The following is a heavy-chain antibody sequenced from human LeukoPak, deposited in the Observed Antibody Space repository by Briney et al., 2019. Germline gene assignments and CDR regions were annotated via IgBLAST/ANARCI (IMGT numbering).Heavy chain of an antibody. D-gene: IGHD5-12*01. J-gene: IGHJ6*02. V-gene: IGHV1-69*04. CDR2: IIPILGIA. Sequence: SVKVSCKASGGTFSSYAISWVRQAPGQGLEWMGRIIPILGIANYAQKFQGRVTITADKSTSTAYMELSSLRSEDTAVYYCARDGAVATTRSYYGMDVWGQGTTVTVSS. CDR1: GGTFSSYA. CDR3: ARDGAVATTRSYYGMDV.